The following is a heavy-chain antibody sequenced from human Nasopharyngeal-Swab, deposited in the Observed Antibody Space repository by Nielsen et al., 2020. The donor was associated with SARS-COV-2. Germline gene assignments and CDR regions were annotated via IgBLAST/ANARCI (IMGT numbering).Heavy chain of an antibody. CDR1: GGSFSGYC. Sequence: SETLSLTCAVSGGSFSGYCWSWIRQPPGKGLDWIGEINHSGSTKYNPSLKSRVNISVDTSKNQFSLKVSSVTAADTAVYCCARGGYYCSSTSCYYYSGYYYGMDVWGQGTTVTVSS. D-gene: IGHD2-2*01. CDR2: INHSGST. V-gene: IGHV4-34*01. CDR3: ARGGYYCSSTSCYYYSGYYYGMDV. J-gene: IGHJ6*02.